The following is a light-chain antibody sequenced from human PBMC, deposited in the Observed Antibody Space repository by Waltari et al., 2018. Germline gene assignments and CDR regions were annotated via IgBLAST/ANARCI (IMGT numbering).Light chain of an antibody. Sequence: DIVMTQSPDSLAVSLGDRTTINCKSSQSVLTPSAKNKYLAWFQQRPGQPPKVVMYWASTRAPGVPDRFSGSGSATDFNLTIRSLQAEDVAVYYCQQYFTYPITFGQGTRLEIK. V-gene: IGKV4-1*01. CDR2: WAS. J-gene: IGKJ5*01. CDR3: QQYFTYPIT. CDR1: QSVLTPSAKNKY.